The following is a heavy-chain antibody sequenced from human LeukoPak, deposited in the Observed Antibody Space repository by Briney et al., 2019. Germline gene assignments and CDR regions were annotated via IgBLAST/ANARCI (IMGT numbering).Heavy chain of an antibody. V-gene: IGHV4-34*01. CDR1: GFTFSSYA. J-gene: IGHJ4*02. CDR2: INHSGST. Sequence: GSLRLSCAASGFTFSSYAMSWVRQAPGKGLEWIWEINHSGSTNYNPSLKSRVTISVDTSKNQFSLKLSSVTAADTAVYYCARRTGYCSSTSCLYYFDYWGQGTLVTVSS. CDR3: ARRTGYCSSTSCLYYFDY. D-gene: IGHD2-2*03.